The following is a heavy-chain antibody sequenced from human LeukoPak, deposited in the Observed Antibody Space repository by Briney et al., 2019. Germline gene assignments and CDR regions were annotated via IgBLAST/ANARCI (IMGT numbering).Heavy chain of an antibody. Sequence: GGSLRLSCAASGFTFSSYSMNWVRQAPGKGLEWVSSISSSSSYIYYADSVKGRFTISRDNSKNTLYLQMNSLRAEDTAVYYCARLTSGYCSGGSCGTYYCDYWGQGTLVTVSS. D-gene: IGHD2-15*01. CDR2: ISSSSSYI. V-gene: IGHV3-21*01. J-gene: IGHJ4*02. CDR1: GFTFSSYS. CDR3: ARLTSGYCSGGSCGTYYCDY.